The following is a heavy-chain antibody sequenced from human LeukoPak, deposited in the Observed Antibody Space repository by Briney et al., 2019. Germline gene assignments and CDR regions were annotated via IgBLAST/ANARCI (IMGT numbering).Heavy chain of an antibody. CDR2: ISADNGDT. CDR3: ARDIAAAGTFDY. D-gene: IGHD6-13*01. J-gene: IGHJ4*02. Sequence: GASVKVSCKASGYTFNKYVITWVRQAPGQGLEWMGWISADNGDTNYAQKLQDRVTMTTDTSTSTAYMELRSLRSDDTAVYYCARDIAAAGTFDYWGQGTLVTVSS. CDR1: GYTFNKYV. V-gene: IGHV1-18*01.